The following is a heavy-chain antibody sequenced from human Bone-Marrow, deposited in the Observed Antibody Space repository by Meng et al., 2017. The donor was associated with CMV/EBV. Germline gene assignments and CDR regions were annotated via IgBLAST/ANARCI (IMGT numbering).Heavy chain of an antibody. V-gene: IGHV1-8*01. CDR2: MNPNSGNT. D-gene: IGHD3-22*01. CDR3: VYYDPYFQH. J-gene: IGHJ1*01. Sequence: ASVKVYCKASGYTFTSYDINWVRQATGQGLEWMGWMNPNSGNTGYAQKFQGRVTMTRNTSISTAYMELSSLRSEDTAVYYGVYYDPYFQHWGQGTLVTVSS. CDR1: GYTFTSYD.